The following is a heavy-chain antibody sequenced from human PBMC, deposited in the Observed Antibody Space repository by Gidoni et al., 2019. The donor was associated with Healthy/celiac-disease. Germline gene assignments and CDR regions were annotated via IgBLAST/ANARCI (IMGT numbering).Heavy chain of an antibody. CDR2: INHSGST. Sequence: QVQLQQWGAGLLKPSETLSLTCAVYGGSFSGSYWSWILQPPGMGLGWIGEINHSGSTNYNPSLKSRVTISVDTSKNQFSLKLSSVTAADTAVYYCARGPSTGSGSYFGWFDPWGQGTLVTVSS. J-gene: IGHJ5*02. V-gene: IGHV4-34*01. CDR3: ARGPSTGSGSYFGWFDP. D-gene: IGHD3-10*01. CDR1: GGSFSGSY.